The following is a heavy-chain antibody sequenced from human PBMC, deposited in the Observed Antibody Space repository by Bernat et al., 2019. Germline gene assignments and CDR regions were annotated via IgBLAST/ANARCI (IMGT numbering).Heavy chain of an antibody. J-gene: IGHJ3*02. CDR2: INHSGST. D-gene: IGHD3-16*01. V-gene: IGHV4-34*01. CDR3: ARVGGGGQQSRGGAFDI. Sequence: QVQLQQWGAGLLKPSETLSLTCAVYGGSFSGYYWSWIRQPPGKGLEWIGEINHSGSTNYNPSLKSRVTISVDTSKNQFSLKLSSVTAADTAVYYCARVGGGGQQSRGGAFDIWGQGTMVTVSS. CDR1: GGSFSGYY.